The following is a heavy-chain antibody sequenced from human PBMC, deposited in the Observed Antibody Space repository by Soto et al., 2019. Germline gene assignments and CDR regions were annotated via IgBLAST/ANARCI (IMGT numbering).Heavy chain of an antibody. V-gene: IGHV3-33*01. CDR2: IWYDGSNK. Sequence: GGSLRLSCAASGFTFSSYGMHWVRQAPGKGLEWVAVIWYDGSNKYYADSVKGRFTISRDNSKNTLYLQMNSLRAEDTAVYYCARELERGVAVLDYWRQGTLVTVSS. D-gene: IGHD2-15*01. CDR3: ARELERGVAVLDY. CDR1: GFTFSSYG. J-gene: IGHJ4*02.